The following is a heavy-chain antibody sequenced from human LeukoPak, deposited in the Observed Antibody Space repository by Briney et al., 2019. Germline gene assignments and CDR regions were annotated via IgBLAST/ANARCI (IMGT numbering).Heavy chain of an antibody. V-gene: IGHV3-33*01. J-gene: IGHJ6*02. CDR2: IWYDGSNK. CDR3: ARDSEDYGDYEAYYYGMDV. CDR1: GFTFRSHA. D-gene: IGHD4-17*01. Sequence: GGSLRLSCATSGFTFRSHAMHWVRQSPGKGLEWVAQIWYDGSNKYYADSVKGRFSVSRDNSKNTLYLQMNSLRAEDTAVYYCARDSEDYGDYEAYYYGMDVWGQGTTVTVSS.